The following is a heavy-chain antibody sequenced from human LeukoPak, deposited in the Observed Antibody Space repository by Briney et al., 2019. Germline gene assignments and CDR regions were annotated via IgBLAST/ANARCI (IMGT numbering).Heavy chain of an antibody. V-gene: IGHV3-23*01. D-gene: IGHD4/OR15-4a*01. CDR3: AKDRPYGGALSFDY. J-gene: IGHJ4*02. CDR1: GFTFSSYA. Sequence: GGSLRLSCAASGFTFSSYAMSWVRQAPGKGLERVSVISGGGETTYYADSVKGRFIISRDNSKNTVHLQMNGLRAEDSALYYCAKDRPYGGALSFDYWGPGTLVTVSS. CDR2: ISGGGETT.